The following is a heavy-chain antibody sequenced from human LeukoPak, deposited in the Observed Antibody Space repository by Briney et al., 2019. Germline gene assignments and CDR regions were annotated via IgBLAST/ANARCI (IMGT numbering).Heavy chain of an antibody. D-gene: IGHD3-16*01. CDR1: GGSINSSNW. V-gene: IGHV4-4*02. CDR3: ASYDCQTRRFDSSYDVFDY. Sequence: SETLSLTCAVSGGSINSSNWWSWVRQPPGKGLEWMGEIYHSGDTNYNPSLKSRVIISVDKFKVQFSLNLIPVTAADTAIYYCASYDCQTRRFDSSYDVFDYWGQGTLVTVA. J-gene: IGHJ4*02. CDR2: IYHSGDT.